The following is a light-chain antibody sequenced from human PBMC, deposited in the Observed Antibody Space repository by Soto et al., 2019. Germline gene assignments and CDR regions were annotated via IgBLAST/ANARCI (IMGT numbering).Light chain of an antibody. CDR1: QSVRSNY. J-gene: IGKJ5*01. CDR2: DAS. V-gene: IGKV3D-20*01. CDR3: QQYDFSPIT. Sequence: EMLLTQSPATLSLSPVERATLSSLASQSVRSNYLAWYQQKPGLAPRLLIYDASIRATGIPDRFSGSGSGTDFTLTISRLEPEDFAVYYCQQYDFSPITFGQGTRLEI.